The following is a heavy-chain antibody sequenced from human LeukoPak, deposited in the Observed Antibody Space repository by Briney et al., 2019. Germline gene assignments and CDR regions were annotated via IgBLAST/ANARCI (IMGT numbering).Heavy chain of an antibody. CDR3: ANNARPYSSGWFDNWFDP. V-gene: IGHV3-23*01. D-gene: IGHD6-19*01. Sequence: PGGSLRLSCAASGFTFSSYAMSWVRQAPGKGLEWVSAISGSGGSTYYADSVKGRFTISRDNSKNTLYLQMNSLRAEDTAVYHCANNARPYSSGWFDNWFDPWGQGTLVTVSS. J-gene: IGHJ5*02. CDR2: ISGSGGST. CDR1: GFTFSSYA.